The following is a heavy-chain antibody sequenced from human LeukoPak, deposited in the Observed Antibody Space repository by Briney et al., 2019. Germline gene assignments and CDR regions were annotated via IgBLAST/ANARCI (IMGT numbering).Heavy chain of an antibody. D-gene: IGHD2-2*01. J-gene: IGHJ4*02. Sequence: GTSVKVSCKASGFTFTSSAMQWVRQARGQRLEWIGWIVVGSGNTNYAQKLQGRVTITRDMSTSTAYMELSSLRSEDTAVYYCAADRACSSASCYPYNFDYWGQGTLVTVSS. V-gene: IGHV1-58*02. CDR1: GFTFTSSA. CDR3: AADRACSSASCYPYNFDY. CDR2: IVVGSGNT.